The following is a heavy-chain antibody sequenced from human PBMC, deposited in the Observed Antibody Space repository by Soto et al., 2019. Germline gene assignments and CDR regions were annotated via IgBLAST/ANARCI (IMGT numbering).Heavy chain of an antibody. V-gene: IGHV1-69*01. CDR1: GGTFSSYA. D-gene: IGHD3-9*01. J-gene: IGHJ6*02. Sequence: QVQLVQSGAEVKKPGSSVKVSCKASGGTFSSYAISWVRQAPGQGLEWMGGLIPIFGTANYAQKFQGRVTSTADESTSTAYMELSSLRSEDTAVYYCARSEGNYDILTGYSNYYYYGMDVWGQGTTVTVSS. CDR3: ARSEGNYDILTGYSNYYYYGMDV. CDR2: LIPIFGTA.